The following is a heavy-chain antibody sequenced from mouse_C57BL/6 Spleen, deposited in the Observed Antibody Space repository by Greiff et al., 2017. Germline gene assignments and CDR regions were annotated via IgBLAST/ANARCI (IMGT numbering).Heavy chain of an antibody. Sequence: EVKLVESGGGLVQPGGSMRLSCVASGFTFSNYWMNWVRQSPEKGLEWVAQIRLKSDNYATHYAGSVKGRFTISRDDSKSSVYLQMNNLRAEDTGIYYCTALYGSSYLYAMDYWGQGTSVTVSS. V-gene: IGHV6-3*01. CDR3: TALYGSSYLYAMDY. CDR1: GFTFSNYW. J-gene: IGHJ4*01. CDR2: IRLKSDNYAT. D-gene: IGHD1-1*01.